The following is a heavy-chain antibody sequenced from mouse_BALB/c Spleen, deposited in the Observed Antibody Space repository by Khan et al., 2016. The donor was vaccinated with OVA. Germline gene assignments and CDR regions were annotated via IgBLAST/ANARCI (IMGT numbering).Heavy chain of an antibody. D-gene: IGHD1-1*01. CDR1: GISITSGNYR. Sequence: VQLKESGPGLVKPSQTVSLTCTVTGISITSGNYRWSWIRQFPGNKLEWIGNIYYSRTVTYNPSLTSRTTITKDTSKNQFFLEMNSLTAEDTATYYCARDYGRLYWFFDFWGAGTTVTVSS. CDR3: ARDYGRLYWFFDF. V-gene: IGHV3-5*02. J-gene: IGHJ1*01. CDR2: IYYSRTV.